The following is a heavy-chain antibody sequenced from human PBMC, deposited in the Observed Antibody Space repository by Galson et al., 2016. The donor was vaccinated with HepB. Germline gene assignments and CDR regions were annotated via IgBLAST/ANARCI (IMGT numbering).Heavy chain of an antibody. CDR3: ARDRLGGYDYH. V-gene: IGHV1-2*02. CDR1: GYTFAGYY. J-gene: IGHJ5*02. Sequence: SVKVSCKASGYTFAGYYMHWVRQAPGQGLEWMGWINPNSGGTNYAQKFQGRVTMTRDTSISTAYMELSSLRSNDTAVYYCARDRLGGYDYHWGQGTLVTVSS. CDR2: INPNSGGT. D-gene: IGHD5-12*01.